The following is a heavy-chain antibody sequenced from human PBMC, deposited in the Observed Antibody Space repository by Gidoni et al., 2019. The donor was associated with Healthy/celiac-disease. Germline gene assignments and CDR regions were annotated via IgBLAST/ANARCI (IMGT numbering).Heavy chain of an antibody. CDR1: GGSFSGYY. CDR2: INHSGST. J-gene: IGHJ4*02. V-gene: IGHV4-34*01. D-gene: IGHD4-17*01. CDR3: ARARTVTRRWYFDY. Sequence: QVQLQQWGAGLLKPSETLSLTCAVYGGSFSGYYWSWIRQPPGKGLEWIGEINHSGSTNYNPSLKSRVTISVDTSKNQFSLKLSSVTAADTAVYYCARARTVTRRWYFDYWGQGTLVTVSS.